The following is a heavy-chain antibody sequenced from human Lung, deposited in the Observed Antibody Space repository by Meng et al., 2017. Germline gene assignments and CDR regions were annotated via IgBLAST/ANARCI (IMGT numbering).Heavy chain of an antibody. CDR2: INHSGST. Sequence: LPQGVSSVLKPDETSSLTCVVSGVSFSSYYWSWIRQPPWKGLEWIGEINHSGSTNYNPSLESRATISVDTSQNNLSLKLSSVTAADSAVYYCARGPTTMAHDFDYWGQGTLVTVSS. V-gene: IGHV4-34*01. CDR1: GVSFSSYY. J-gene: IGHJ4*02. CDR3: ARGPTTMAHDFDY. D-gene: IGHD4-11*01.